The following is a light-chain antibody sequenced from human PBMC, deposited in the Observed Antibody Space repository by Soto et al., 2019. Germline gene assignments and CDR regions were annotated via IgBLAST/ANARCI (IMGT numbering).Light chain of an antibody. CDR3: QQSYSIPWT. Sequence: DIEMTQSPSSLSASVGDRVTTTCRASQTIGRYLNWYQHKPGKAPKLLIYTASNLQSGVPSRFSGSGSGTDFTLTISSLQPEDFAPYYCQQSYSIPWTFGQGTKVEIK. CDR1: QTIGRY. V-gene: IGKV1-39*01. J-gene: IGKJ1*01. CDR2: TAS.